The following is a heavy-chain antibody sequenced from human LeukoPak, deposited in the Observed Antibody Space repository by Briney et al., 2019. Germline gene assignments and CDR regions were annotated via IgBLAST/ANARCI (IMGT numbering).Heavy chain of an antibody. CDR2: VTGSGGSS. J-gene: IGHJ4*02. D-gene: IGHD3-9*01. CDR3: AKAASLTGYYFDN. V-gene: IGHV3-23*01. Sequence: GGSLRLSCSASGFTFRRYAMSWVRQAPGKGLEWVSAVTGSGGSSYYADSVNGRFTMFRDNSKNTVDLQMNSLRVEDTAVYYCAKAASLTGYYFDNWGQGTLVIVSS. CDR1: GFTFRRYA.